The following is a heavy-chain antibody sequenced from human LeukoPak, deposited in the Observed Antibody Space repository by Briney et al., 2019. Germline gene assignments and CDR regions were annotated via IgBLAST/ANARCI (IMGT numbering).Heavy chain of an antibody. J-gene: IGHJ4*02. D-gene: IGHD2-21*02. CDR1: GFTFSSYA. Sequence: GGSLRLSCAASGFTFSSYAMSWVRKAPGKGLEWVSAISGSGGSTYYADSVKGRFTISRDNSKNTLYLQMDSLRAEDTAVYYCAKDLEVVTAMFAGNFDYWGQGTLVTVSS. CDR2: ISGSGGST. V-gene: IGHV3-23*01. CDR3: AKDLEVVTAMFAGNFDY.